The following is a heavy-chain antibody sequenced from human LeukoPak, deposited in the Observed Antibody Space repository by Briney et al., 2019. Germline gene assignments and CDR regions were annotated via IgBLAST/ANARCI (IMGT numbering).Heavy chain of an antibody. CDR3: AGVGYDSSGYYFDY. D-gene: IGHD3-22*01. Sequence: SSETLSLTCTVSGGSISSYYWSWIRQPPGKGLEWIGYIYYSGSTNYNPSLKSRVTISVDTSKNQFSLKLSSVTAADTAVYYCAGVGYDSSGYYFDYWGQGTLVTVSS. J-gene: IGHJ4*02. V-gene: IGHV4-59*08. CDR2: IYYSGST. CDR1: GGSISSYY.